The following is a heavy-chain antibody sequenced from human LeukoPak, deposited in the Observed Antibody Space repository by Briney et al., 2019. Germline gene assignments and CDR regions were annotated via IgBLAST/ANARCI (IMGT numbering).Heavy chain of an antibody. V-gene: IGHV1-2*02. J-gene: IGHJ4*02. CDR1: GYTFSGYH. D-gene: IGHD2-15*01. CDR3: ARGYCTRSSCSYYLDY. CDR2: INSNSGGT. Sequence: GASVKVSCKASGYTFSGYHVHWVRQVPGQGLEWMGWINSNSGGTNYAQRFQARVTLTRDTSISTAYMEMSRLRSDDTAVYYCARGYCTRSSCSYYLDYWGQGTQVIVSS.